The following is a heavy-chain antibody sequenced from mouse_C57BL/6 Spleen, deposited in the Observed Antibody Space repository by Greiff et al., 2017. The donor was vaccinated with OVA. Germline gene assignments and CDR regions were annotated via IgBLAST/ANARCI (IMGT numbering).Heavy chain of an antibody. CDR2: INPNNGGT. J-gene: IGHJ2*01. D-gene: IGHD1-1*01. CDR1: GYTFTDYY. V-gene: IGHV1-26*01. Sequence: VQLQQSGPELVKPGASVKISCKASGYTFTDYYMNWVKQSHGKSLEWIGDINPNNGGTSYNQKFKGKATLTVDKSSSTAYMELRSLTSEDSAVYYCARGYGSRFDYWGQGTTLTVSS. CDR3: ARGYGSRFDY.